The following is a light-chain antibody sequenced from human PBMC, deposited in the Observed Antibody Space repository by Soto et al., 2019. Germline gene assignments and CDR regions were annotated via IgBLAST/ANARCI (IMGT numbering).Light chain of an antibody. Sequence: EIVLTQSPATLSLSPGERATLSCRAPQSVSTFLAWYQQKPGQAPRLLIYDASKRATGIPTRFSGSGSGTDFTLTISSLEPEDFAVYYCQQRSNWPLTFGGVTKVEIK. V-gene: IGKV3-11*01. CDR3: QQRSNWPLT. CDR1: QSVSTF. CDR2: DAS. J-gene: IGKJ4*01.